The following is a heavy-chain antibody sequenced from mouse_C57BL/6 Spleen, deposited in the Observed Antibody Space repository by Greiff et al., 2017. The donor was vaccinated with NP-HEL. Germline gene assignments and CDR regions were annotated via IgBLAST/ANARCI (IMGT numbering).Heavy chain of an antibody. CDR2: INPNNGGT. V-gene: IGHV1-26*01. CDR1: GYTFTDYY. Sequence: VQLQQSGPELVKPGASVKISCKASGYTFTDYYMNWVKQSHGKSLEWIGDINPNNGGTSYNQKFKGKATLTVDKSSSTAYMELRSLTSEDSAVYYCARRGGNYAFDYWGQGTTLTVSS. D-gene: IGHD2-1*01. CDR3: ARRGGNYAFDY. J-gene: IGHJ2*01.